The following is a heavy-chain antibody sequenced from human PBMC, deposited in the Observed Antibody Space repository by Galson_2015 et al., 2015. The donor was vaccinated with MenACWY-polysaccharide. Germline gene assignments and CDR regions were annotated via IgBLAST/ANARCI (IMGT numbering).Heavy chain of an antibody. Sequence: SLRLSCATSGFTFGDYAMSWVRRAPGKGLEWVGFIRSKAYGGTTEYAASVKGRFTISRDDSKSIAYLQMNSLKTEDTAVYYCTTATGGSRDYWGQGTLVTVSS. CDR2: IRSKAYGGTT. J-gene: IGHJ4*02. CDR3: TTATGGSRDY. CDR1: GFTFGDYA. D-gene: IGHD1-26*01. V-gene: IGHV3-49*04.